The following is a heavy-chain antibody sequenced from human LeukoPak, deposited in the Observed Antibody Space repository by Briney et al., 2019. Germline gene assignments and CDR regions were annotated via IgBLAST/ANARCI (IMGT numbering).Heavy chain of an antibody. Sequence: GGSLRLSCAASGFTFSEYYINWIRQAPGKGLEWVSHVSSSGRLMQYADSVRGRFTITRDNAQNFMSLQMNNLKPEDTAVYYCARDTNNGLDVWGRGTTVAVS. CDR2: VSSSGRLM. CDR1: GFTFSEYY. V-gene: IGHV3-11*01. J-gene: IGHJ6*02. CDR3: ARDTNNGLDV. D-gene: IGHD1-14*01.